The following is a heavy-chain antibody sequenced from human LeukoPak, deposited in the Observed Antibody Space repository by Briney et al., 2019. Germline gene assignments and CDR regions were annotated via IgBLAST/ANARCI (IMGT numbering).Heavy chain of an antibody. V-gene: IGHV3-30*04. J-gene: IGHJ6*03. Sequence: LTGGSLRLSCAASGFTFSSYAMHWVRQAPGKGLEWVAVISYDGSNKYYADSVKGRFTISRDNSKNTLYLQMNSLRAEDMAVYYCAREGSGYYYYYYMDVWGKGTTVAVSS. D-gene: IGHD2-15*01. CDR1: GFTFSSYA. CDR3: AREGSGYYYYYYMDV. CDR2: ISYDGSNK.